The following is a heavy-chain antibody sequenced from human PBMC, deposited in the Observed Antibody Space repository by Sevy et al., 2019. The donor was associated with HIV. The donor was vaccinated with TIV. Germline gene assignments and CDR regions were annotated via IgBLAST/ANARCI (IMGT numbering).Heavy chain of an antibody. J-gene: IGHJ6*02. D-gene: IGHD2-2*02. CDR1: GYTFTGYY. CDR2: INPNSGGT. Sequence: ASVKVSCKASGYTFTGYYMHWVRQAPGQGLEWMGWINPNSGGTNYAQKFQGRVTMTRDTSISTAYMELSRLRSDDTAGYYCARTRDPGYCSSTSCYTGEGYYYYYGMDVWGQGTTVTVSS. V-gene: IGHV1-2*02. CDR3: ARTRDPGYCSSTSCYTGEGYYYYYGMDV.